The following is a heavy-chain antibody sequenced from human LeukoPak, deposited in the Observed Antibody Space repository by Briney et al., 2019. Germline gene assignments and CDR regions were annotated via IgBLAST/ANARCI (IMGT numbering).Heavy chain of an antibody. Sequence: ASVKVSCKASGGTFISYAISWLRQAPGQGLEWMGGIIPIFSTANYAQKFQGRVTITTDESTSTAYMELSSLRSEDTAVYYCARASSESIAARPYWFDPWGQGTLVTVSS. J-gene: IGHJ5*02. CDR2: IIPIFSTA. V-gene: IGHV1-69*05. D-gene: IGHD6-6*01. CDR1: GGTFISYA. CDR3: ARASSESIAARPYWFDP.